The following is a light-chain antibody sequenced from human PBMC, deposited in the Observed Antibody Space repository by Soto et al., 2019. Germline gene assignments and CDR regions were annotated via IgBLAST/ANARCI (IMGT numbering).Light chain of an antibody. J-gene: IGKJ4*01. CDR2: DAS. V-gene: IGKV1-5*01. CDR1: QSISSW. CDR3: KQYNSYLLT. Sequence: DIQMTQSPSTLSASVGDRVTITCRASQSISSWLAWYQQKPGKAPKLLIYDASSFESGVPSRFSGSGSGTEFILNISILQHDDFATYYCKQYNSYLLTFGGGTKVEIK.